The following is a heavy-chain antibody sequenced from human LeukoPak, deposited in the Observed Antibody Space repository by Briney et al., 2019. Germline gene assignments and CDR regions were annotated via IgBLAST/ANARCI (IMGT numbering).Heavy chain of an antibody. CDR1: GGSISSYY. Sequence: SETLSLTCTVSGGSISSYYWSWIRQPPGKGLEWIGYIYTSGSTNYNPSLKGRVTISVDTSKNQFSLKLSSVTAADTAVYYCARTRGYSYGYIHYYFDYWGQGTLVTVSS. CDR2: IYTSGST. J-gene: IGHJ4*02. D-gene: IGHD5-18*01. V-gene: IGHV4-4*09. CDR3: ARTRGYSYGYIHYYFDY.